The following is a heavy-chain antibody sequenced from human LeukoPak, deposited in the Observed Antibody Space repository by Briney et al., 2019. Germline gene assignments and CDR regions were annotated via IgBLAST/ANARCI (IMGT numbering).Heavy chain of an antibody. Sequence: PGGSLRLSCTASGFTFGDYAMSWVRQAPGKGLEWVGFIRSKAYGGTTEYAASVKGRFTISRDDSKSIAYLQMNSLKTEDTAVYYCTRGSRSGPKIYYFDYWGQGTLVTVSS. CDR1: GFTFGDYA. V-gene: IGHV3-49*04. D-gene: IGHD3-3*01. J-gene: IGHJ4*02. CDR3: TRGSRSGPKIYYFDY. CDR2: IRSKAYGGTT.